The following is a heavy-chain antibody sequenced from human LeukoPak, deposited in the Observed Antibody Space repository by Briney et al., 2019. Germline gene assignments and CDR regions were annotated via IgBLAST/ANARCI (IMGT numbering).Heavy chain of an antibody. CDR1: GFTFSSYA. CDR3: ARLVEESGVADEGNWFDP. D-gene: IGHD3-3*01. V-gene: IGHV3-23*01. J-gene: IGHJ5*02. Sequence: GGSLRLSCAASGFTFSSYAMSWVRQAPGKGLEWVSAISGSGGSTYYADSVKGRFTISRDNSKNTLYLQMNSLRAEDTAVYYCARLVEESGVADEGNWFDPWGQGTLVTVSS. CDR2: ISGSGGST.